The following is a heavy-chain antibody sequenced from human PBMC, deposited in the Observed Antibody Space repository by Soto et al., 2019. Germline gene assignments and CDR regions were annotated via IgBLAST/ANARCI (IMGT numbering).Heavy chain of an antibody. CDR3: ARSPNYYYYGFDV. V-gene: IGHV4-61*01. J-gene: IGHJ6*02. D-gene: IGHD3-10*01. Sequence: SETPCPTCTVSGGSFSSGTYFWSWIRQSPGKRLEWIAYIYYSGSTNYNPSLKSRATISVDTSKSQVSLTLTSVTAADAAVYYCARSPNYYYYGFDVWGQGTTVTVSS. CDR1: GGSFSSGTYF. CDR2: IYYSGST.